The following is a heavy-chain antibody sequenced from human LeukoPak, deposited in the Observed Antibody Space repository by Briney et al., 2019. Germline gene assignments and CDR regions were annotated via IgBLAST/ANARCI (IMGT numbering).Heavy chain of an antibody. V-gene: IGHV1-3*01. CDR1: GYTFTSYA. Sequence: GGSLRLSCSASGYTFTSYAMHWVRQAPGQRLEWMGWINAGNGNTKYSQKFQGRVTITRDTSASIAYMELSSLRSEDTAVYYCARELAGIGVYWGQGTLVTVSS. J-gene: IGHJ4*02. CDR2: INAGNGNT. CDR3: ARELAGIGVY. D-gene: IGHD6-19*01.